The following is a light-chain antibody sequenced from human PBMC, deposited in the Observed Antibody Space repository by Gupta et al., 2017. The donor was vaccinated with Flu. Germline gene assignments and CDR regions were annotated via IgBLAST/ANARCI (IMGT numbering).Light chain of an antibody. CDR1: SSKIGRNY. CDR3: ASWDGSIRGPV. V-gene: IGLV1-47*01. J-gene: IGLJ3*02. CDR2: KNN. Sequence: QSVLTQPPSASGTLGQRVTISCSTSSSKIGRNYVSWYQCLPGAAPKLLISKNNERPSGVPDRFSASKSGTSASLAISGLRSEDEGDYYCASWDGSIRGPVFGGGTRLTVV.